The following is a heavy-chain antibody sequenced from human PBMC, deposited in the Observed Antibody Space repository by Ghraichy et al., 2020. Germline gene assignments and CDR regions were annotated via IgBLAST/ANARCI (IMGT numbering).Heavy chain of an antibody. CDR1: GGSFSGYY. D-gene: IGHD1-14*01. Sequence: SETLSLTCAVYGGSFSGYYWSWIRQPPGKGLEWIGEINHSGSTNYNPSLKSRVTISVDTSKNQFSLKLSSVTAADTAVYYCASPRYGTFDYWGQGTLVTVSS. CDR2: INHSGST. V-gene: IGHV4-34*01. CDR3: ASPRYGTFDY. J-gene: IGHJ4*02.